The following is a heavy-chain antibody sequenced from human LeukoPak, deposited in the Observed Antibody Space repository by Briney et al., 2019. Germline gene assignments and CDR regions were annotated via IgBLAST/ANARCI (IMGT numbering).Heavy chain of an antibody. CDR2: ISSSSSAI. D-gene: IGHD3-10*01. J-gene: IGHJ4*02. Sequence: PGGSLRLSCAASGFTFSTYGMNWVRQAPGGGLEWVSYISSSSSAIDYADSVKGRFTISRDNAKNSLYLQMNSLRAEDTAVYYCARDLGVVRGAITPDHWGQGTLVTVSS. CDR3: ARDLGVVRGAITPDH. V-gene: IGHV3-48*01. CDR1: GFTFSTYG.